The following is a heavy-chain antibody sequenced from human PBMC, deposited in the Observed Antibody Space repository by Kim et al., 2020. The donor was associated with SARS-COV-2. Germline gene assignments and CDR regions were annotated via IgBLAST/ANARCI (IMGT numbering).Heavy chain of an antibody. Sequence: SADPVKGRFSISRDNSKDTLYLQISTLRPEDTAVYYCAKDRYDSSRNFLDFWGQGTPVTVSS. CDR3: AKDRYDSSRNFLDF. D-gene: IGHD3-22*01. V-gene: IGHV3-23*01. J-gene: IGHJ4*02.